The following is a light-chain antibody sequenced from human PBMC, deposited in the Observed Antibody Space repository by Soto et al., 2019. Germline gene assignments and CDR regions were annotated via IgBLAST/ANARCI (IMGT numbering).Light chain of an antibody. Sequence: ETVMTQSPATLSVSPGERVTLSCRASESVSTYLAWYQQKPGQAPRLLIYGASARATGIPDRFSGSGSGTKVTLIISTLQTEDFALYYCHPYRNWPQAFGQGTKVEIK. CDR3: HPYRNWPQA. CDR1: ESVSTY. V-gene: IGKV3-15*01. J-gene: IGKJ1*01. CDR2: GAS.